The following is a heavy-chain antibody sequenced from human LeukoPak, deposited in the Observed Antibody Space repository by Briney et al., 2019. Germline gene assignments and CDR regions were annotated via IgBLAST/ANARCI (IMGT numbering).Heavy chain of an antibody. CDR3: ARDVGYCSGGSCHGDY. V-gene: IGHV4-39*07. Sequence: SETLSLTCTVSGGSISSTSYYWGWIRQPPGRGLEWIASIYYSGTTYYNPSLKSRVTISVDTSKNQFSLKLSSVTAADTAVYYCARDVGYCSGGSCHGDYWGQGTLVTVSS. D-gene: IGHD2-15*01. CDR1: GGSISSTSYY. CDR2: IYYSGTT. J-gene: IGHJ4*02.